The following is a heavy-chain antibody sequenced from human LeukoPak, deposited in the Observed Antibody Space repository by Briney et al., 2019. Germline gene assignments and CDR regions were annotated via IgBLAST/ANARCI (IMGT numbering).Heavy chain of an antibody. CDR2: IYYSGST. V-gene: IGHV4-59*01. CDR3: ATNRSGSYHFDY. Sequence: SETLSLTCTVSGGSISSYYWNWIRQPPGKGLEWIGYIYYSGSTNYNPSLKSRVTISVDSSKNQFSLRLTSVTAADTAVYYCATNRSGSYHFDYWGQGTLVTVSS. J-gene: IGHJ4*02. CDR1: GGSISSYY. D-gene: IGHD6-19*01.